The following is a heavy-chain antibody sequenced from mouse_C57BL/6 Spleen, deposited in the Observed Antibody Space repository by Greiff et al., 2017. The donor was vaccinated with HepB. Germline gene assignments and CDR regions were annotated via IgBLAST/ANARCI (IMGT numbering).Heavy chain of an antibody. J-gene: IGHJ1*03. CDR1: GYTFTSYT. CDR3: ARSGTSYWYFDV. CDR2: INPSSGYT. Sequence: VKLMESGAELARPGASVKMSCKASGYTFTSYTMHWVKQRPGQGLEWIGYINPSSGYTKYNQKFKDKATLTADKSSSTAYMQLSSLTSEDSAVYYCARSGTSYWYFDVWGTGTTVTVSS. V-gene: IGHV1-4*01. D-gene: IGHD3-2*02.